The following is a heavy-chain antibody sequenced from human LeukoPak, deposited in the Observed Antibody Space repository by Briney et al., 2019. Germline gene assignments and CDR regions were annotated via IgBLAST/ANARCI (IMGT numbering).Heavy chain of an antibody. J-gene: IGHJ4*02. CDR3: ASGGLVSGACGDY. V-gene: IGHV3-23*01. Sequence: AGGSLRLSCAASGLTFSNYAMSWVRQAPGKGLEWVSGIIGRSGSTYYADSVKGRLTISRDISKNTLYLQMNSLRVADTAVYYCASGGLVSGACGDYWGQGPLVTVSS. CDR2: IIGRSGST. CDR1: GLTFSNYA. D-gene: IGHD5/OR15-5a*01.